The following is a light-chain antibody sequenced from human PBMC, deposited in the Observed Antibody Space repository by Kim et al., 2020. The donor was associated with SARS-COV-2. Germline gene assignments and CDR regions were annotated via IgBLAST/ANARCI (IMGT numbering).Light chain of an antibody. V-gene: IGLV3-1*01. CDR1: KLGDKY. CDR2: RDT. CDR3: QAWDSSIVV. Sequence: SYELTQPPLVSVSPGQTASITCSGDKLGDKYACWYQQKPGQSPVLVIYRDTKRPSGIPERFSGSNSGNTATLTISGTQAMDEADYYCQAWDSSIVVFGGG. J-gene: IGLJ2*01.